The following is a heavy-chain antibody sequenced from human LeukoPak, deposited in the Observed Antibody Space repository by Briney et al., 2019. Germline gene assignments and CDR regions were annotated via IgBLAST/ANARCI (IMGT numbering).Heavy chain of an antibody. Sequence: PSETLSLTCTVSGGSISSSSYYWGWIRQPPGKGLEWIGRIYYSGSTYYNSSLKSRVTITVHTSKTQFSLKLSSVTAADTAVYYCARLRAEYYYDSSGYQVDGYYFDYWGQGTLVTVSS. V-gene: IGHV4-39*01. CDR2: IYYSGST. D-gene: IGHD3-22*01. CDR1: GGSISSSSYY. J-gene: IGHJ4*02. CDR3: ARLRAEYYYDSSGYQVDGYYFDY.